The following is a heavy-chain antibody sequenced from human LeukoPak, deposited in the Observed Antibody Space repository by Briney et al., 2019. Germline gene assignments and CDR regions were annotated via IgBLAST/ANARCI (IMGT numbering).Heavy chain of an antibody. CDR3: VKTDYSTGPYDH. CDR2: ISGNAITT. J-gene: IGHJ4*02. CDR1: GFTFSSYA. D-gene: IGHD4-4*01. Sequence: GGSLRLSRAASGFTFSSYAMNWVRQAPGKGLEWVSAISGNAITTFYADSVKGRFSISRDNSRNTLYLHMNSLRAEDTAVYYCVKTDYSTGPYDHWGQGTLVTVSS. V-gene: IGHV3-23*01.